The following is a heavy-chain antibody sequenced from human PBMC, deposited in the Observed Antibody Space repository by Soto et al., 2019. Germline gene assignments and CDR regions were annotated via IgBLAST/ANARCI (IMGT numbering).Heavy chain of an antibody. V-gene: IGHV1-46*01. CDR3: ARLGYCSGGSCYSGWFDP. D-gene: IGHD2-15*01. Sequence: ASVKVSCKASGYTFTSYYMHWVRQAPGQGLEWMGIINPSGGSTSYAQKFQGRITMTRDTSTSTVYMELSSLRSEDTAVYYCARLGYCSGGSCYSGWFDPWGQGTLVTVS. CDR2: INPSGGST. J-gene: IGHJ5*02. CDR1: GYTFTSYY.